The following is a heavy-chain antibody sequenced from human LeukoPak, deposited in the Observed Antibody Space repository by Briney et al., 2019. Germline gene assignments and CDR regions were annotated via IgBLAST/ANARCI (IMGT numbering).Heavy chain of an antibody. V-gene: IGHV3-21*01. CDR1: GFTFSSYS. D-gene: IGHD2-2*01. J-gene: IGHJ4*02. CDR3: ARGQGCTSTDCYSLFFHY. CDR2: ISSSSSYI. Sequence: PGGSLRLSCAASGFTFSSYSMNWVRQAPGKGLEWVSSISSSSSYIYYADSVKGRFTISRDNAKNSLYLQMNSLRAEDTAVYYCARGQGCTSTDCYSLFFHYWGQGTLVTVSS.